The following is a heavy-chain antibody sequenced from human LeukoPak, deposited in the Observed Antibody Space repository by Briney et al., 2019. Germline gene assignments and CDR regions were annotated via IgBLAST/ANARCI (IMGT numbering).Heavy chain of an antibody. Sequence: ASVKVSCKASAYTFSNYGFNWVRQAPGPGIEWMGRISAYNGNTKYAQKLQGRFTMSTDTSTSTAYMELRSLTPDDTAVYYCARDLDGSGSYYTDYWGQGTLVTVSS. V-gene: IGHV1-18*01. CDR3: ARDLDGSGSYYTDY. CDR2: ISAYNGNT. J-gene: IGHJ4*02. CDR1: AYTFSNYG. D-gene: IGHD3-10*01.